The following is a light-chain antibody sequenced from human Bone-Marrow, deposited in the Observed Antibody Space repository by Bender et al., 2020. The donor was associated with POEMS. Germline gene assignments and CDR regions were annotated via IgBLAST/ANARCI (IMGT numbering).Light chain of an antibody. CDR3: CSYAGVWV. V-gene: IGLV2-23*01. CDR2: EGS. J-gene: IGLJ3*02. Sequence: QSALTQPASVSGSPGQSITISCTGTASDVGSYSLVSWYQQHPGNSPKLMIYEGSTRPSGVSTRFSGSKSGNTASLTISGLRAEDEASYYCCSYAGVWVFGGGTTLTVL. CDR1: ASDVGSYSL.